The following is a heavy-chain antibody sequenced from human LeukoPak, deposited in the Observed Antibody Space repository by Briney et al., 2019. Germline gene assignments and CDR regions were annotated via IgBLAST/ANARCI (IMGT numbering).Heavy chain of an antibody. J-gene: IGHJ5*02. CDR2: IYYSGST. CDR1: GGSFSGYY. V-gene: IGHV4-59*01. Sequence: SETLSLTCAVYGGSFSGYYWSWIRQPPGKGLEWIGYIYYSGSTNYNPSLKSRVTISVDTSKNQFSLKLSSVPAADTAVYYCAREEETGFDPWGQGTLVTVSS. CDR3: AREEETGFDP.